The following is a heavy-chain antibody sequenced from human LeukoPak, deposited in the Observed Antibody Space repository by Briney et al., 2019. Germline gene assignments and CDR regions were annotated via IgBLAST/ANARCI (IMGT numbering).Heavy chain of an antibody. Sequence: GGSLRLSCTASGFTFGDYAMSWFRQAPGKGLEWVGCIRSKAYGGTTEYAASVKGRFTISRDDSKSIAYLQMNSLKTEDTAVYYCTRMRGIWYQPTYYFDYWGQGTLVTVSS. CDR3: TRMRGIWYQPTYYFDY. V-gene: IGHV3-49*03. J-gene: IGHJ4*02. CDR1: GFTFGDYA. CDR2: IRSKAYGGTT. D-gene: IGHD2-8*01.